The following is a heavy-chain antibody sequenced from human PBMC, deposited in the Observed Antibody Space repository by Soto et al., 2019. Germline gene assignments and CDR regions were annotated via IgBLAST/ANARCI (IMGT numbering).Heavy chain of an antibody. J-gene: IGHJ3*02. CDR2: INWNGGST. CDR1: GFTFDDHG. Sequence: GSLRLSCAASGFTFDDHGMSWVRQAPGKGLEWVSGINWNGGSTGYADSVKGRFTISRDNAKNSLYLQMNSLRAEDTALYHCARSKLLSSISDAFDIWGQGTMVPVSS. V-gene: IGHV3-20*01. D-gene: IGHD2-2*01. CDR3: ARSKLLSSISDAFDI.